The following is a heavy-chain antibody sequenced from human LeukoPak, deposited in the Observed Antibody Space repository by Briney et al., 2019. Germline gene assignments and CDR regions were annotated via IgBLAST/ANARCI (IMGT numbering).Heavy chain of an antibody. Sequence: GGSLRLSCAASGFTFSSYAMHWVRQAPGKGLEWVAVISYNGYINFYADSVKGRFTVSRDNSKNTLYLQMNSLRAEDTAVYYCASEENYSLDYRGQGTLVTVSS. D-gene: IGHD2-15*01. CDR2: ISYNGYIN. J-gene: IGHJ4*02. CDR3: ASEENYSLDY. CDR1: GFTFSSYA. V-gene: IGHV3-30-3*01.